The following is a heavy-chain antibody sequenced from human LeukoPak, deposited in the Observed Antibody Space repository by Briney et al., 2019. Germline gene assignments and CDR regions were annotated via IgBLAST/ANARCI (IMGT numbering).Heavy chain of an antibody. D-gene: IGHD6-19*01. V-gene: IGHV1-2*02. CDR2: INPNSGGT. CDR1: GYTFTSYG. J-gene: IGHJ5*02. Sequence: ASVKVSCKASGYTFTSYGISWVRQAPGQGLEWMGWINPNSGGTNYAQKFQGRVTMTRDTSISTAYMELSRLRSDDTAVYYCAKSVAGPQNWFDPWGQGTLVTVSS. CDR3: AKSVAGPQNWFDP.